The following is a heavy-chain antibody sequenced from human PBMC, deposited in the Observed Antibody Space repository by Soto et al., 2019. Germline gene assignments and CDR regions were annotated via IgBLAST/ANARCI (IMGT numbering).Heavy chain of an antibody. Sequence: QITLKESGPPLVRPTQTLTLTCAFSGFSLSTSGVGVGWIRQPPGKALEWLAVIYWDDSKHYSPSLRSRLTITKDTSKNQVVLTMTNMDPMDTGTYYCANKGTEDWPLDYWGQGTLVTVSS. CDR1: GFSLSTSGVG. J-gene: IGHJ4*02. V-gene: IGHV2-5*02. CDR3: ANKGTEDWPLDY. D-gene: IGHD1-1*01. CDR2: IYWDDSK.